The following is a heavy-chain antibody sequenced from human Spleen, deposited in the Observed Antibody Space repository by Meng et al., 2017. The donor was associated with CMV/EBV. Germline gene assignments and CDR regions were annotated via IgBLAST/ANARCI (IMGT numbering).Heavy chain of an antibody. CDR2: ISWNSGSI. Sequence: GGSLRLSCAASGFTFDNYAMHWVRQAPGKGLDWVSSISWNSGSIAYADSVKGRFTISRDNAKNSLYLQMNSLRTEATALYYCAKNVGGYQLLSANWFDPWGQGTLVTVSS. V-gene: IGHV3-9*01. D-gene: IGHD2-2*01. CDR1: GFTFDNYA. CDR3: AKNVGGYQLLSANWFDP. J-gene: IGHJ5*02.